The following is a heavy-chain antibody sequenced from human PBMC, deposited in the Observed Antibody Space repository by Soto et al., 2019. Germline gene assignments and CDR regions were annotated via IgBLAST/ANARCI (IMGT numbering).Heavy chain of an antibody. J-gene: IGHJ3*02. CDR1: GGSISSGGYY. V-gene: IGHV4-31*03. Sequence: QVQLQESGPGLVKPSQTLSLTCTVSGGSISSGGYYWSWIRQHPGKGLEWIGYIYYSGSTYYNPSLKSRVTISVDTSKNQFSLKLSSVTAADTAVYYCARRCSGGSCAKIRRFYDAFDIWGQGTMVTVSS. D-gene: IGHD2-15*01. CDR2: IYYSGST. CDR3: ARRCSGGSCAKIRRFYDAFDI.